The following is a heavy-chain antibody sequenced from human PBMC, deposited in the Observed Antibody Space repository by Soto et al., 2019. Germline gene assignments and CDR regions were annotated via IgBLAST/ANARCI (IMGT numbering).Heavy chain of an antibody. CDR2: ISSSSSYI. CDR3: AKDGGPYYDFWSGYSPADY. V-gene: IGHV3-21*01. CDR1: GFTFSSYS. D-gene: IGHD3-3*01. Sequence: GGSLRLSCAASGFTFSSYSMNWVRQAPGKGLEWVSSISSSSSYIYYADSVKGRFTISRDNAKNSLYLQINSLRAEDTAVYYCAKDGGPYYDFWSGYSPADYWGQGTLVTVSS. J-gene: IGHJ4*02.